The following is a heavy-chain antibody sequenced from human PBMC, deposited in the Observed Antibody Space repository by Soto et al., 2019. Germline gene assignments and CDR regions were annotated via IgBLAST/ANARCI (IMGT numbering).Heavy chain of an antibody. CDR3: AKDRAFNYFYGMDV. Sequence: GGSLRLSCRASGLAFGNYAMNWVRQVPGRGLEWVAGVSTNGRSTYYADSVRGRFTISRDNSKLTVYLQMNSLRAEDSAVYYCAKDRAFNYFYGMDVWGQGTTVTVSS. CDR2: VSTNGRST. CDR1: GLAFGNYA. V-gene: IGHV3-23*01. D-gene: IGHD3-3*02. J-gene: IGHJ6*02.